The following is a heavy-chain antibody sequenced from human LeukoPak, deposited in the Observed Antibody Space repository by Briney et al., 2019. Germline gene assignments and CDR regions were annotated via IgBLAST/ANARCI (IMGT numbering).Heavy chain of an antibody. CDR3: AKGGGGRLINYYYMDV. CDR1: GFTFTNYG. Sequence: GGSLRLSCATSGFTFTNYGMHWVRQAPGKGLEWVAFIGHDGTNKNYGDSVKGRFTISRDNSKNSLYLQMNSLRAEDMALYYCAKGGGGRLINYYYMDVWGKGTTVTVSS. CDR2: IGHDGTNK. D-gene: IGHD3-16*01. V-gene: IGHV3-30*02. J-gene: IGHJ6*03.